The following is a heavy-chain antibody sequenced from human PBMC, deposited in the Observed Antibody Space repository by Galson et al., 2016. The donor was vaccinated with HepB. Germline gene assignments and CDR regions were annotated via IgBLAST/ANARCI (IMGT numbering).Heavy chain of an antibody. CDR1: GDSVSSHSAA. D-gene: IGHD1/OR15-1a*01. J-gene: IGHJ6*02. CDR3: VEQRKGAPYGMGV. V-gene: IGHV6-1*01. CDR2: TYYRSKWYN. Sequence: CAISGDSVSSHSAAWNWIRQSPSRGLEWLGRTYYRSKWYNDYAVSVKSRIIVNPDTSKNQFPLQLNSVTPEDTAVYYCVEQRKGAPYGMGVWGQGTTVTVSS.